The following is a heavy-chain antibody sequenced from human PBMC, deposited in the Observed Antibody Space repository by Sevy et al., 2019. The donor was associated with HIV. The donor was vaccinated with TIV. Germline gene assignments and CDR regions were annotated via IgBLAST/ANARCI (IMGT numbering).Heavy chain of an antibody. D-gene: IGHD4-17*01. CDR1: GGSISRYY. CDR2: IYSLGTT. CDR3: ARWDPLVTTSFDH. J-gene: IGHJ4*02. Sequence: SETLSLTCTVSGGSISRYYWGWIRQPPVKGLERIGNIYSLGTTNYNPSLRSRVTMSVDTSKNQFSLKLRSVTAADTAVYYCARWDPLVTTSFDHWCQGALVTVSS. V-gene: IGHV4-59*01.